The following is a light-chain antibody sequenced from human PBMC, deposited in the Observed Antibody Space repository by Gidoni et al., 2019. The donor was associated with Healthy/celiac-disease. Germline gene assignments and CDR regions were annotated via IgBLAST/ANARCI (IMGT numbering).Light chain of an antibody. Sequence: QSVPPPPPSASGTPRPRGPIACSGSSSNIGSNYVYWYQQLPGTAPKLLIYRNNQRPPGVPDRFSGSKSGTSASLAISGLRSEDEADYYCAAWDDSLSGQGVFGGGTKLTVL. CDR2: RNN. CDR3: AAWDDSLSGQGV. V-gene: IGLV1-47*01. CDR1: SSNIGSNY. J-gene: IGLJ3*02.